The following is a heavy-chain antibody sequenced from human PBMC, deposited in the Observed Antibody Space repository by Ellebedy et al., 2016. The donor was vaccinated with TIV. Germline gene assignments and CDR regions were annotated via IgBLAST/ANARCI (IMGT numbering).Heavy chain of an antibody. V-gene: IGHV3-7*01. J-gene: IGHJ4*02. CDR2: IKRDGTEE. D-gene: IGHD3-10*01. Sequence: GESLKISXAASGFTFSSHWMSWVRQAPGKGLEWVANIKRDGTEEYYVDSVKGRFTISRDNAKNSLYLQMNSLRAEDTAVYYCARTYQTAMVRGVISPCDYWGQGTLVTVSS. CDR1: GFTFSSHW. CDR3: ARTYQTAMVRGVISPCDY.